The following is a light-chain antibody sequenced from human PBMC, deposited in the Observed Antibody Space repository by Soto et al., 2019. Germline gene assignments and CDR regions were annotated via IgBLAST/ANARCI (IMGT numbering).Light chain of an antibody. J-gene: IGKJ5*01. V-gene: IGKV1-39*01. CDR2: DAS. CDR1: QNISSY. CDR3: HPRA. Sequence: DIQMTQSPSSLAASVGGRVTIPCRASQNISSYLNWYQQKPGKAPKLLIYDASTLESGVPSRFSGSGSETEFTLTISRLQPDDFATYFCHPRAFGQGTRLEIK.